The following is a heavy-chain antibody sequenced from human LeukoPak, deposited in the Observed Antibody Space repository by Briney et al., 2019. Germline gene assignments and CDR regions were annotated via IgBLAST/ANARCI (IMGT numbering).Heavy chain of an antibody. CDR1: GFTFDDYG. CDR3: ARRTLSVGASITFYFDY. CDR2: INWNGGST. J-gene: IGHJ4*02. D-gene: IGHD1-26*01. Sequence: GGSLRLSCAASGFTFDDYGMSWVRQAPGKGLEWVSGINWNGGSTGHADSVKGRFTISRDNAKNSLYLQMNSLRAEDTVLYYCARRTLSVGASITFYFDYWGQGTLVTVSS. V-gene: IGHV3-20*04.